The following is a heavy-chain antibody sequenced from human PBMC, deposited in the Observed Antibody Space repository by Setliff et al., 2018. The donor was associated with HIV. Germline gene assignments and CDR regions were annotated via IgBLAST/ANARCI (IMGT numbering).Heavy chain of an antibody. CDR2: IYTSGST. V-gene: IGHV4-61*09. CDR1: GGSISSGSYY. CDR3: ARATSAGYSYGYRFRGAFDI. D-gene: IGHD5-18*01. Sequence: SETLSLTCTVSGGSISSGSYYRSWIRQPAGKGLEWIGHIYTSGSTNYNPSLKSRVTISVDTSKNQFSLKLSSVTAADTAVYYCARATSAGYSYGYRFRGAFDIWGQGTMVTVSS. J-gene: IGHJ3*02.